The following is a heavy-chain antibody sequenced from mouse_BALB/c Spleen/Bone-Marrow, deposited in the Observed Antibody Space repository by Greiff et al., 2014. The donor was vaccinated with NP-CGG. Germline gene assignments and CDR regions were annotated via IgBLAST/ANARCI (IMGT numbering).Heavy chain of an antibody. CDR2: IDPANGDT. Sequence: EVQLQQSGAELAKPGASVKLSCTASGFNIKDTYMHWVKQGPEQGLEWIGRIDPANGDTKYDPKFQGKATTTADTSSNTAYLQLSSLTSEDTAVYYCTKPSFYYGSSYWYFDVWGAGTTVTVSS. D-gene: IGHD1-1*01. V-gene: IGHV14-3*02. J-gene: IGHJ1*01. CDR1: GFNIKDTY. CDR3: TKPSFYYGSSYWYFDV.